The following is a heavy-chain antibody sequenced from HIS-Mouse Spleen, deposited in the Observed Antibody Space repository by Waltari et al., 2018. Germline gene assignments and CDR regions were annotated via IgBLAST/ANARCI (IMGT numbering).Heavy chain of an antibody. CDR2: INHCGST. J-gene: IGHJ4*02. Sequence: QVQLQQWGAGLLKPSETLSLTCAVYGGSFSGYYWSWIRPPQGKGLEWIGEINHCGSTNYNPSLKSRVTISVDTSKNQFSLKLSSVTAADTAVYYCARGRVVPAAIYFDYWGQGTLVTVSS. CDR3: ARGRVVPAAIYFDY. D-gene: IGHD2-2*01. CDR1: GGSFSGYY. V-gene: IGHV4-34*01.